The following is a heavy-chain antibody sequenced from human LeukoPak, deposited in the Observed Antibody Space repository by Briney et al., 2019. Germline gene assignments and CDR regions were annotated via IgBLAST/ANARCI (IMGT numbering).Heavy chain of an antibody. J-gene: IGHJ3*02. V-gene: IGHV4-39*07. CDR1: GGSISTSGYY. D-gene: IGHD3/OR15-3a*01. CDR2: FDYSGST. Sequence: SETLSLTCSVSGGSISTSGYYWGWIRLPPGKGLQWIGSFDYSGSTYYNPSLKSRVTILVDMSKNQFSLKVNSVTAADTAVYYCARRPMDKHAFDIWGQGTMVTVSS. CDR3: ARRPMDKHAFDI.